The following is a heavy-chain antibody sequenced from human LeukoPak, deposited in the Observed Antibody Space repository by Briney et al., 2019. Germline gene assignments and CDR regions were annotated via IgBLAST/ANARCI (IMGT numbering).Heavy chain of an antibody. V-gene: IGHV4-4*07. CDR2: IYTTGMT. CDR3: ARAGYTISSYRFDY. J-gene: IGHJ4*02. CDR1: GGSINSYW. Sequence: PSETLSLICSVSGGSINSYWWSWIRQPAGKGLEFIGRIYTTGMTNYNTSLKSRVSMSVDTSKNKFCLELRSVTAADTAVYFCARAGYTISSYRFDYWGQGALVTVSS. D-gene: IGHD3-16*02.